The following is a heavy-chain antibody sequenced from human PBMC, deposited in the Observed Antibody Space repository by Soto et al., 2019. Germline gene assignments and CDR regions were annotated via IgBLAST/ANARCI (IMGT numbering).Heavy chain of an antibody. D-gene: IGHD1-1*01. Sequence: EVQLVESGGGLVQPGGSLRLSCAASGFTFSSYWMSWVRQAPGKGLEWVANIKQDGSEKYYVDYVKGRFTISRDNAKNSLSLQMNSLRAEHTAVYYCARVRTPFKYDVGYWGQVTLVTVSS. CDR3: ARVRTPFKYDVGY. CDR2: IKQDGSEK. J-gene: IGHJ4*02. V-gene: IGHV3-7*01. CDR1: GFTFSSYW.